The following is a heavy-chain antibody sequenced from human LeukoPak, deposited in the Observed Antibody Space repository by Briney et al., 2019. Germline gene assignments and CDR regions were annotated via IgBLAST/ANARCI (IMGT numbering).Heavy chain of an antibody. D-gene: IGHD4-23*01. V-gene: IGHV4-59*01. CDR3: ARAGVNWLRYPGTLYYLDY. J-gene: IGHJ4*02. CDR2: FYYSGST. Sequence: PSETLSLTCTVSGGSISSYHWSWIRQPPGKGLEWIGFFYYSGSTNYNPSLKSRVTISVDTSKNQFSLKLSSVTAADTAVYFCARAGVNWLRYPGTLYYLDYWGLGTLVTVSS. CDR1: GGSISSYH.